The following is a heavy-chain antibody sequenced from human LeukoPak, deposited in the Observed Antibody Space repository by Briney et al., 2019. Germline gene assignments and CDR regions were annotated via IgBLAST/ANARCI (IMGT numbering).Heavy chain of an antibody. J-gene: IGHJ4*02. CDR1: GFTFSDYY. CDR2: ISSSGSTI. D-gene: IGHD6-19*01. Sequence: PGGSLRLSCAASGFTFSDYYMSWIRQAPGEGLEGVSYISSSGSTIYYADSVKGRFTISRDNAKNSLYLQMNSLRAEDTAVYYCARLRSSGWYAGLDYWGQGTLVPVSS. V-gene: IGHV3-11*01. CDR3: ARLRSSGWYAGLDY.